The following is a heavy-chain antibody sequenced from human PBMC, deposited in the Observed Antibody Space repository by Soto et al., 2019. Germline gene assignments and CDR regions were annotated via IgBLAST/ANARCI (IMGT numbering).Heavy chain of an antibody. V-gene: IGHV3-21*01. CDR2: ISSSSSYI. J-gene: IGHJ4*02. CDR3: ARDQPGYSYGYGLGY. Sequence: EVQLVESGGGLVKPGGSLRLSCAASGFTFSSYSMNWVRQAPGKGLEWVSSISSSSSYIYYADSVKGRFTISRDNDKNTLYLQINSLRAEDTAVYYCARDQPGYSYGYGLGYCGQGTLVTVSS. D-gene: IGHD5-18*01. CDR1: GFTFSSYS.